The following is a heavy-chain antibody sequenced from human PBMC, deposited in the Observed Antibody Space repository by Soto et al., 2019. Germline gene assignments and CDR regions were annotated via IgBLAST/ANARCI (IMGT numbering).Heavy chain of an antibody. D-gene: IGHD1-26*01. CDR2: ISYDGSNK. V-gene: IGHV3-30-3*01. J-gene: IGHJ4*02. Sequence: GGSLRLSCAASGFTFSSYAMHWVRQAPGKGLEWVAVISYDGSNKYYADSVKGRFTISRDNSKNTLYLQMNSLRAEDTAVYYCARALSSVGAIYYWGQGTLVTVSS. CDR3: ARALSSVGAIYY. CDR1: GFTFSSYA.